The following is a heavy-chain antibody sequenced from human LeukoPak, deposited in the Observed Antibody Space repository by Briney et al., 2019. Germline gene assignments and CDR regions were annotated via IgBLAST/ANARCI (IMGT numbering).Heavy chain of an antibody. CDR3: ARDVFCSGGSCYSEFDY. V-gene: IGHV3-33*01. Sequence: SCKASGYTFTGYYMHWVRQAPGKGLEWVAVIWYDGSNKYYADSVKGRFTISRDNSKNTLYLQMNSLRAEDTAVYYCARDVFCSGGSCYSEFDYWGQGTLVTVSS. CDR2: IWYDGSNK. D-gene: IGHD2-15*01. J-gene: IGHJ4*02. CDR1: GYTFTGYY.